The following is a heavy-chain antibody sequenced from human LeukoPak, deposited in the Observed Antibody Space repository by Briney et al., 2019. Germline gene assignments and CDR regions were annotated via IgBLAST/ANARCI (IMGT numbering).Heavy chain of an antibody. CDR3: AREWGHDTSGYFFGY. CDR1: GYTFTGYY. Sequence: ASVKVSCKASGYTFTGYYMHWVRQAPGQGLEWMGRINPNSGGINYAQKFQGRVTMTRDTSISTAYMELSRLRSDDTAVYYCAREWGHDTSGYFFGYWGQGTLVTVSS. D-gene: IGHD3-22*01. V-gene: IGHV1-2*06. CDR2: INPNSGGI. J-gene: IGHJ4*02.